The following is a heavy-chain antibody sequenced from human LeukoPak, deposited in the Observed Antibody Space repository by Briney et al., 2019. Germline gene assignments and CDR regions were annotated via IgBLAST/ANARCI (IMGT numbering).Heavy chain of an antibody. CDR1: GLTFRNYA. V-gene: IGHV3-23*01. Sequence: GGSLRLSCAASGLTFRNYAMSWVRQAPGKGLEWVSVISGSTGTTYYADSVKGRFTISRDNSKNTLHLQMNSLRVEDTAIYYCVKEPHGGDYGSWRGYYLDYWGQGTLVTVSS. J-gene: IGHJ4*02. CDR3: VKEPHGGDYGSWRGYYLDY. CDR2: ISGSTGTT. D-gene: IGHD3-3*01.